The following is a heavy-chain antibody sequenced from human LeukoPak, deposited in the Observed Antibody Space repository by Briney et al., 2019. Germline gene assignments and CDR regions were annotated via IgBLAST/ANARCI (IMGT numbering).Heavy chain of an antibody. J-gene: IGHJ4*02. Sequence: MPSETLSLTCTVSGGSISTYYWSWIRQPPGKGLEWIGYIYYSGSTNYNPSLKSRVTISVDTPKNQFSLKLSSVTAADTAVYYWVRGGRDVVLYWGQGTLVTVSS. CDR3: VRGGRDVVLY. D-gene: IGHD2-8*01. V-gene: IGHV4-59*08. CDR2: IYYSGST. CDR1: GGSISTYY.